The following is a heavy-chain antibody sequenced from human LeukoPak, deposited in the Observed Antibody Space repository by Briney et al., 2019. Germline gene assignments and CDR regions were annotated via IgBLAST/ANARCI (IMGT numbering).Heavy chain of an antibody. CDR2: IYSGGST. V-gene: IGHV3-53*01. D-gene: IGHD2-21*02. CDR1: GFTVSRNY. Sequence: GGSLRLSCAASGFTVSRNYLSWVRQTPGKGLEWVSVIYSGGSTYYADSVKGRFTISRDTPKNTLYLQMNSLRAEDTAVYYCARVVTPWANFDCWGQGTLVTVSS. J-gene: IGHJ4*02. CDR3: ARVVTPWANFDC.